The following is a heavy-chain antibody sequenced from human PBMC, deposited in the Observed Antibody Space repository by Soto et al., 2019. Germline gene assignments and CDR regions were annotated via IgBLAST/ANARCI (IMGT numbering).Heavy chain of an antibody. CDR2: IYYSGST. CDR3: ARATPYYYYGMDV. Sequence: QVQLQESGPGLVKPSQTLSLTCTVSGGSISSGGDYWSWIRQHPGKGLEWIGYIYYSGSTYYNPYIKSRDTLSVDTSKNHFSLKLSSVTAADTAVYYCARATPYYYYGMDVWGQCTTVTVSS. CDR1: GGSISSGGDY. V-gene: IGHV4-31*03. D-gene: IGHD2-15*01. J-gene: IGHJ6*02.